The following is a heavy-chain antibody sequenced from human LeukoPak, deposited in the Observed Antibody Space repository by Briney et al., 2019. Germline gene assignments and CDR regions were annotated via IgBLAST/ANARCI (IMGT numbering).Heavy chain of an antibody. CDR1: GYTFTSYG. CDR2: ISAYNGNT. CDR3: ARVSLSYGDRIYYYYYYMDV. D-gene: IGHD4-17*01. V-gene: IGHV1-18*01. Sequence: ASVKVSCKASGYTFTSYGISWVRQAPGQGLEWMGWISAYNGNTNYAQKLQGRVTMTTDTSTSTAYMELRSLRSDDTAVYYCARVSLSYGDRIYYYYYYMDVWGKGTTVTVSS. J-gene: IGHJ6*03.